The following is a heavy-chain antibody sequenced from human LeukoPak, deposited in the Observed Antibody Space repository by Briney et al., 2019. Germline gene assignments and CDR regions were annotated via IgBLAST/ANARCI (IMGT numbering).Heavy chain of an antibody. CDR2: ISGSGGST. Sequence: GGSLRLSCAVSGITLSNYGMSWVRQAPGKAREWVAGISGSGGSTNYAASVKGRFTISRDNPKNTLYLQMNSLRAEDTAVYFCAKRGVVIRVILVGFHKEAYYFDSWGQGALVTVSS. CDR3: AKRGVVIRVILVGFHKEAYYFDS. V-gene: IGHV3-23*01. D-gene: IGHD3-22*01. CDR1: GITLSNYG. J-gene: IGHJ4*02.